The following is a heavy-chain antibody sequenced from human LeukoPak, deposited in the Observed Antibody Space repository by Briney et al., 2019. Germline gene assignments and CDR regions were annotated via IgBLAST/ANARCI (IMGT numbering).Heavy chain of an antibody. CDR2: IYYSGST. V-gene: IGHV4-61*01. D-gene: IGHD2-21*01. Sequence: PSETLSLTCTVSGGSVSSDNYYWSWIRQPPGKGLEWIGNIYYSGSTNYNPSLKSRVTISVDTSKNQFSLKLSSVTAADTAVYYCARVVGRFDYWGQGTLVTVSS. CDR3: ARVVGRFDY. CDR1: GGSVSSDNYY. J-gene: IGHJ4*02.